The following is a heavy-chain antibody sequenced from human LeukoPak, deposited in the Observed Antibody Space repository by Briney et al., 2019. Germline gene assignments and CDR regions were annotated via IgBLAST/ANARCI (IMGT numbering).Heavy chain of an antibody. CDR1: GDSLTTYA. Sequence: SVKVSCKASGDSLTTYAINWVRQAPGQGLEWMGRVIPLLNIPHYAQKFRDRVTITAETSTNTSYLELRGLTSDDTAVYYCARAPHYSGSSGYNWFHPWGQGSLVAVSS. D-gene: IGHD3-22*01. CDR2: VIPLLNIP. J-gene: IGHJ5*02. V-gene: IGHV1-69*04. CDR3: ARAPHYSGSSGYNWFHP.